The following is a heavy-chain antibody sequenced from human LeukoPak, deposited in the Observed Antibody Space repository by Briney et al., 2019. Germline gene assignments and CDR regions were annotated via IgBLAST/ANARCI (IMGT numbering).Heavy chain of an antibody. J-gene: IGHJ5*02. CDR1: GFTFSDYA. CDR2: ISYDGSNK. V-gene: IGHV3-30-3*01. D-gene: IGHD6-6*01. CDR3: ARVLSGSWDWFDP. Sequence: PGRSLRLSCAASGFTFSDYAIHWVRQAPGKGLEWVAVISYDGSNKYYADSVKGRFTISRDNSKNTLYLQMNSLRAEDTAVYYCARVLSGSWDWFDPWGQGTLVTVSS.